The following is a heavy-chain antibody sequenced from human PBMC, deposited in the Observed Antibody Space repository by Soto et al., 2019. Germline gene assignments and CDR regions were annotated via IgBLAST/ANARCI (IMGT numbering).Heavy chain of an antibody. CDR1: GGSISSYY. CDR3: AGGDYYDSSFSFDY. CDR2: IYYSGST. V-gene: IGHV4-59*01. Sequence: PSETLSLTCTVSGGSISSYYWSWIRQPPGKGLEWIGYIYYSGSTNYNPSLKSRVTISVDTSKNQFSLKLSSVTAADTAVYYCAGGDYYDSSFSFDYWGQGTLVTVSS. J-gene: IGHJ4*02. D-gene: IGHD3-22*01.